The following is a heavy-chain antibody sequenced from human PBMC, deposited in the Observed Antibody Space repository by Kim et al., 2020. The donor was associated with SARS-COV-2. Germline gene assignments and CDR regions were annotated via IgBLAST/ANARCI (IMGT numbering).Heavy chain of an antibody. J-gene: IGHJ1*01. V-gene: IGHV4-4*07. D-gene: IGHD3-3*01. CDR2: IHSRGFT. CDR3: ARDPFRSIYDL. CDR1: GVSISDNY. Sequence: SETLSLTCSVSGVSISDNYWTWIRQPAGKGLEWIGRIHSRGFTNYNPSLDRRVTMSIDTSKNQFSLKLTSVTAADTAVYYCARDPFRSIYDLWGQGTLVT.